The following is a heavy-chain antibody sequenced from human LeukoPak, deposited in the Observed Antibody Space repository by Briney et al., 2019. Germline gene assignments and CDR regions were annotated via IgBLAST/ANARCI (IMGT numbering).Heavy chain of an antibody. Sequence: PSETLSLTCAVSGGSISSGGYSWSWIRQPPGKGLEWIGYIYHSGSTYYNPSLKSRVTISVDRSKNRFSLKLSSVTAADTAVYYCARGESDWFDPWGQGTLVTVSS. V-gene: IGHV4-30-2*01. CDR1: GGSISSGGYS. J-gene: IGHJ5*02. CDR3: ARGESDWFDP. CDR2: IYHSGST.